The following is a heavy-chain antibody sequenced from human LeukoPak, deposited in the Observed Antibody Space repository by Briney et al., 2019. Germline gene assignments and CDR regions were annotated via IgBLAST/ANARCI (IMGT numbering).Heavy chain of an antibody. Sequence: SETLSLTCSVSGGSISSTNYYWGWIRQPPGKGLECIGNIFYNGNTYYNPSLKSRVTISVDTSKNQFSLKLSSVTAADTAVYYCARDRGSSWQWHDAFDVWGQGTMVTVSS. CDR3: ARDRGSSWQWHDAFDV. CDR1: GGSISSTNYY. D-gene: IGHD6-13*01. J-gene: IGHJ3*01. CDR2: IFYNGNT. V-gene: IGHV4-39*07.